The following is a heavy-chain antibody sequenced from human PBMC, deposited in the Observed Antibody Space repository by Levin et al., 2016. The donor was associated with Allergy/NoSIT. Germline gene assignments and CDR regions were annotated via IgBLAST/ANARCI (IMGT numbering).Heavy chain of an antibody. CDR2: IDPSDSYT. CDR3: APSITMVLPNY. J-gene: IGHJ4*02. D-gene: IGHD3-10*01. Sequence: VRQMPGKGLEWMGRIDPSDSYTNYSPSFQGHVTISADKSISTAYLQWSSLKASDTAMYYCAPSITMVLPNYWGQGTLVTVSS. V-gene: IGHV5-10-1*01.